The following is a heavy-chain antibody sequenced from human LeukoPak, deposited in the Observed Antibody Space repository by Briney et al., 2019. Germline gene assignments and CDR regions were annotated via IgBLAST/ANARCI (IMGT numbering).Heavy chain of an antibody. CDR1: GYTFTSYG. V-gene: IGHV1-18*01. CDR3: ARDGSTKWELLPLDY. J-gene: IGHJ4*02. CDR2: ISAYNGNT. D-gene: IGHD1-26*01. Sequence: AASVKVSCKASGYTFTSYGISSVRQAPGQGLEWMGWISAYNGNTNYAQKLQGRVTMTTDTSTSTAYMELRSLRSDDTAVYYCARDGSTKWELLPLDYWGQGTLVTVSS.